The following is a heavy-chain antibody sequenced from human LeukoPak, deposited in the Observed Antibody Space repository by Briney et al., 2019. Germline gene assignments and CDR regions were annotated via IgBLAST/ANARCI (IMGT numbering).Heavy chain of an antibody. Sequence: SETLSLTCAVYGGSFSGYYWSWIRQPPGKGLEWIGEINHSGSTYYNPSLKSRVIISVDTSKNQFSLKLSSVTAADTAVYYCARYTVVAHSFDPWGQGTLVTVSS. V-gene: IGHV4-34*09. CDR3: ARYTVVAHSFDP. CDR1: GGSFSGYY. J-gene: IGHJ5*02. CDR2: INHSGST. D-gene: IGHD2-2*01.